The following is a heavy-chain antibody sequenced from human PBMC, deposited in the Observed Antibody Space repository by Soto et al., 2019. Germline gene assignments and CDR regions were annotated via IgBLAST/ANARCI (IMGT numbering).Heavy chain of an antibody. V-gene: IGHV4-34*01. CDR2: INHSGST. J-gene: IGHJ6*02. D-gene: IGHD3-3*01. CDR1: GGSFSGYY. CDR3: ARGGITIFGVVITPLRTYYYGMDV. Sequence: PSETLSLTCAVYGGSFSGYYWSWIRQPPGKGLEWIGEINHSGSTNYNPSLKSRVTISVDTSKNQFSLKLSSVTAADTAVYYCARGGITIFGVVITPLRTYYYGMDVWGQGTTVTVSS.